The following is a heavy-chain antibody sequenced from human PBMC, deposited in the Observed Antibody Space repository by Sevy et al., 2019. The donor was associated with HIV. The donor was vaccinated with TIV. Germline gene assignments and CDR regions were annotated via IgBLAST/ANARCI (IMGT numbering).Heavy chain of an antibody. CDR1: GYTLTELS. Sequence: ASVKVSCKVSGYTLTELSMHWVRQAPGKGLEWMGGFDPEDGETIYAQKFQGRVTMTEDTSTDTAYMELSSLRSEDTAVYYCAIDRVIVGAGVYWFDPWGQGTLVTVSS. CDR3: AIDRVIVGAGVYWFDP. CDR2: FDPEDGET. V-gene: IGHV1-24*01. D-gene: IGHD1-26*01. J-gene: IGHJ5*02.